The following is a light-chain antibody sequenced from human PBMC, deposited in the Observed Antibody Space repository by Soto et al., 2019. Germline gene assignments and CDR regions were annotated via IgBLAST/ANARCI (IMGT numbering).Light chain of an antibody. CDR3: QQYGSSPPYT. J-gene: IGKJ2*01. Sequence: EIVLTQSPGTLSLSPGERAALCCRASQSVSSSYLARYQQKPGQAPRLLIYGASSRATGIPDRFSGSGSGTDFTLTISRLEPEDFAVYYCQQYGSSPPYTFGQGTKLEIK. CDR2: GAS. V-gene: IGKV3-20*01. CDR1: QSVSSSY.